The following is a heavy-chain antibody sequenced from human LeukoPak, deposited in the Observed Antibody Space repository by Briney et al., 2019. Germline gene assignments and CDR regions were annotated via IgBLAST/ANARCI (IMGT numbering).Heavy chain of an antibody. V-gene: IGHV3-53*01. D-gene: IGHD6-19*01. Sequence: PGGSLRLSCAASGFTVSSNYMTWVRQAPGKGLEWVSVIYSGGGTYYADSVKGRFTISRDNSKNTLYLQMNSLRAEDAAVYYCAKEAVAGLYYFDYWGQGTLVTVSS. J-gene: IGHJ4*02. CDR3: AKEAVAGLYYFDY. CDR2: IYSGGGT. CDR1: GFTVSSNY.